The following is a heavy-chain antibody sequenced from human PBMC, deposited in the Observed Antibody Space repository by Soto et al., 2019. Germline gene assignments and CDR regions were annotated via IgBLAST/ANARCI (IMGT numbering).Heavy chain of an antibody. D-gene: IGHD3-10*01. Sequence: QVQLQESGPGLVKPSETLSLTCTVSGGSISSYYWSWIRQPPGKGLEWIGYIYYSGSTNYNPSLKSRVTISVDTSKNQFSLKLSSVTAADTAVYYCARQGQYGSGSYIDGLFDYWGQGTLVTVSS. CDR3: ARQGQYGSGSYIDGLFDY. CDR1: GGSISSYY. V-gene: IGHV4-59*08. J-gene: IGHJ4*02. CDR2: IYYSGST.